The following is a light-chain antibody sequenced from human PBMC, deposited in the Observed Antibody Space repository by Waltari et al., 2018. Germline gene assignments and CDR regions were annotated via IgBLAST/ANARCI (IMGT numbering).Light chain of an antibody. CDR2: EVY. Sequence: QSALTQPPSASGSLRQSVTISCTGTSNNVGGYNYVSWYQQHPGKAPRLMIYEVYNRPSGGPDRFSGSKSGNTASLTVSGLQADDEADYYCSSYAGSENVVFGGGTKLTVL. V-gene: IGLV2-8*01. CDR1: SNNVGGYNY. CDR3: SSYAGSENVV. J-gene: IGLJ3*02.